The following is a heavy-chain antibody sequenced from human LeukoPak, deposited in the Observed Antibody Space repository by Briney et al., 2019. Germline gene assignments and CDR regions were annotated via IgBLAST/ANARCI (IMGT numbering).Heavy chain of an antibody. CDR2: IYNRGTT. CDR3: TKATKWLAFDF. D-gene: IGHD6-19*01. CDR1: GGSTNSHF. Sequence: SETLSLTCTVSGGSTNSHFWSWMRQPPGKGLEWIGNIYNRGTTNYNPSLNSRVTISVDTSKNQLSLQLTYVTAADTALYYCTKATKWLAFDFWGRGTLVSVSS. V-gene: IGHV4-59*11. J-gene: IGHJ4*02.